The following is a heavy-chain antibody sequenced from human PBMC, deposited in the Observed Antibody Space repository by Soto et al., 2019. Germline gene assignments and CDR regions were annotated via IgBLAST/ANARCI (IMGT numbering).Heavy chain of an antibody. CDR1: GYTFTSYY. CDR2: INPSGGST. Sequence: QVQLVQSGAEVKKPGASVKVSCKAFGYTFTSYYIHWVRQAPGQGLEWMGIINPSGGSTNYEQRFQGRVTMTSDTSTSTVYMELSSLRSEDTAEYYCARASGGVVTDYWGQGTLVTVSS. CDR3: ARASGGVVTDY. J-gene: IGHJ4*02. V-gene: IGHV1-46*01. D-gene: IGHD3-22*01.